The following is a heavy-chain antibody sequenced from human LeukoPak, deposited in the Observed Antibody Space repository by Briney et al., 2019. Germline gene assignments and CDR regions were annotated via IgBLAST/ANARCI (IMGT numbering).Heavy chain of an antibody. CDR3: ARVGDSSGYYYRGLDY. Sequence: SETLSLTCTVSGGSISSSSYYWGWIRQPPGKGLEGIGSIYYSGSTYYNPSLKSRVTISVDTSKNQFSLKLSSVTAADTAVYYCARVGDSSGYYYRGLDYWGQGTLVTVSS. D-gene: IGHD3-22*01. CDR2: IYYSGST. CDR1: GGSISSSSYY. V-gene: IGHV4-39*07. J-gene: IGHJ4*02.